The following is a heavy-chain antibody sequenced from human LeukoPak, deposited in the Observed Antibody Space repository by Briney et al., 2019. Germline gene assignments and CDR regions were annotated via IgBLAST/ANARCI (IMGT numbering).Heavy chain of an antibody. J-gene: IGHJ4*02. V-gene: IGHV4-34*01. Sequence: KPSETLSLTCAVYGGSFSGYYWGWIRQPPGRGLGWIGEINHSGSTNYNPSLKSRVTISVDTSKNQFSLKLSSVTAADTAVYYCARSPYTASFDYWGQGTLVTVSS. CDR2: INHSGST. CDR1: GGSFSGYY. CDR3: ARSPYTASFDY. D-gene: IGHD5-18*01.